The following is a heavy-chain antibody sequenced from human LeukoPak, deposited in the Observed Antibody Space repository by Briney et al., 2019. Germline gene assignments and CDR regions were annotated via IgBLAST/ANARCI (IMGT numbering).Heavy chain of an antibody. CDR3: TKRSAVTRGYEDY. V-gene: IGHV3-23*01. J-gene: IGHJ4*02. D-gene: IGHD4-17*01. Sequence: GGSLRLSCSASGFTFSSYAMSWVRQAPGKGLEWVSVIGAGGDNTYYADSVKGRFTISRDKSKNTLYLQMNSLRVEDTAVYYCTKRSAVTRGYEDYWGQGTLVTVST. CDR1: GFTFSSYA. CDR2: IGAGGDNT.